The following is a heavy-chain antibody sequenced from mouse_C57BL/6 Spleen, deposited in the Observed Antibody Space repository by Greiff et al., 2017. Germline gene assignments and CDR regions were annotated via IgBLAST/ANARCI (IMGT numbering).Heavy chain of an antibody. CDR1: GYTFTDYY. V-gene: IGHV1-19*01. CDR2: INPYNGGT. CDR3: ARATTVVATNYFDY. D-gene: IGHD1-1*01. Sequence: EVQLVESGPVLVKPGASVKMSCKASGYTFTDYYMNWVKQSHGKSLEWIGVINPYNGGTSYNQKFKGKATLTVDKSSSTAYMELNSLTSEDSAVYYCARATTVVATNYFDYWGQGTTLTVSS. J-gene: IGHJ2*01.